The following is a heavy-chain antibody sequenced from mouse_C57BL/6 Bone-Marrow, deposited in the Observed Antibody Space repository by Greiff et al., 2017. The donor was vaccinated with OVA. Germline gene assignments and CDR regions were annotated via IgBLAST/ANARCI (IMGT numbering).Heavy chain of an antibody. J-gene: IGHJ1*03. V-gene: IGHV1-62-2*01. D-gene: IGHD2-12*01. CDR1: GYTFTEYT. CDR3: AREDYDVRYFDV. CDR2: FYPGSGSI. Sequence: VQLKESGAELVKPGASVKLSCKASGYTFTEYTIHWVKQRSGQGLEWIGWFYPGSGSIKYNEKFKDKATLTADKSSSTVYMELSRLTSEDSAVYYCAREDYDVRYFDVWGTGTTVTVSS.